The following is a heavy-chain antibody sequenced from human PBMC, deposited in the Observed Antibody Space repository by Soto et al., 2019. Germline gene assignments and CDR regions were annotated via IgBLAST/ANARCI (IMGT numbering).Heavy chain of an antibody. CDR1: GYTFTSYG. Sequence: ASVKVSCKASGYTFTSYGISWVRQAPGQGLEWMGWISAYNGNTNYAQKLQGRFTMTTDTSKSTAYMELRSLRSDDTAVYYCARTPTRGYSYVTDYWGPGTLVTVSS. D-gene: IGHD5-18*01. V-gene: IGHV1-18*04. CDR2: ISAYNGNT. CDR3: ARTPTRGYSYVTDY. J-gene: IGHJ4*02.